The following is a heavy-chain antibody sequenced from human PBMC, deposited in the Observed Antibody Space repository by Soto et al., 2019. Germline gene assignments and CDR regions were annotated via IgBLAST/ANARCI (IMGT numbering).Heavy chain of an antibody. J-gene: IGHJ4*02. Sequence: SETLSLTCTVSGYSISSGYYWGWIRQPPGKGLEWIGSIYHSGSTYYNPSLKSRVTISVDTSKNQFSLKLSSVTAADTAVYYCARDYPPYIAAAGTPFDYWGQGTLVTVSS. V-gene: IGHV4-38-2*02. CDR1: GYSISSGYY. D-gene: IGHD6-13*01. CDR3: ARDYPPYIAAAGTPFDY. CDR2: IYHSGST.